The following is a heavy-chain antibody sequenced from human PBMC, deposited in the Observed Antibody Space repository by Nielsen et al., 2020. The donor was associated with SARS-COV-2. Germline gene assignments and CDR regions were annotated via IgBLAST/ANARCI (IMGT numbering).Heavy chain of an antibody. CDR1: GFTFSSYG. Sequence: GGSLRLSCAASGFTFSSYGMHWVRQAPGKGLVWVSRINSDGSSTSYADSVKGRFTISRDNAKNTLYLQMNSLRAEDTAVYYCARASGPPHDYGDYLSRYGMDVWGRGTTVTVSS. V-gene: IGHV3-74*01. CDR2: INSDGSST. J-gene: IGHJ6*02. D-gene: IGHD4-17*01. CDR3: ARASGPPHDYGDYLSRYGMDV.